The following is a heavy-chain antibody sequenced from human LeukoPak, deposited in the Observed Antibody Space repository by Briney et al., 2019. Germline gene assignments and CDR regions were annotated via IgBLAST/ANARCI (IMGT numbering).Heavy chain of an antibody. D-gene: IGHD6-13*01. V-gene: IGHV4-39*01. CDR3: ARQGSSSLNWFDP. CDR2: IYYSGST. CDR1: GGSISSSSYY. Sequence: SETLSLTCTVSGGSISSSSYYWGWIRQPPGKGLEWIGSIYYSGSTYYNPSLKSRVTISVDTSKNQYSLKLSSVTAADTAVYYCARQGSSSLNWFDPWGQGTLVTVSS. J-gene: IGHJ5*02.